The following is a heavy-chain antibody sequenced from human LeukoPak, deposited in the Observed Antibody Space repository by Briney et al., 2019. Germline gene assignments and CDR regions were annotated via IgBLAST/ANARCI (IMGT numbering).Heavy chain of an antibody. V-gene: IGHV3-7*04. CDR1: GVIFSNYW. D-gene: IGHD5-12*01. CDR2: INHDGSEK. CDR3: VGGIGWLPDY. Sequence: GGSLRLSCAASGVIFSNYWMNWVRQAPGRGLEWVANINHDGSEKNYVDSVKGRFAISRDSGKNSVYLQMSSLRAEDAAVYYCVGGIGWLPDYWGQGTLVTVSS. J-gene: IGHJ4*02.